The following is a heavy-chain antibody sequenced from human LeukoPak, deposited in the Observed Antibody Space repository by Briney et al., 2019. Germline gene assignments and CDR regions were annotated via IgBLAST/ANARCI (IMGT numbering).Heavy chain of an antibody. CDR2: ISGSGGST. Sequence: HPGGSLRLSCAASGFTFSTYSMNWVRQAPGKGLEWVSAISGSGGSTYYADSVKGRFTISRDNSKNTLYLQMNSLRAEDTAVYYCAYHGPSVVPVPFDYWGQGTLVTVSS. CDR1: GFTFSTYS. CDR3: AYHGPSVVPVPFDY. V-gene: IGHV3-23*01. D-gene: IGHD2-2*01. J-gene: IGHJ4*02.